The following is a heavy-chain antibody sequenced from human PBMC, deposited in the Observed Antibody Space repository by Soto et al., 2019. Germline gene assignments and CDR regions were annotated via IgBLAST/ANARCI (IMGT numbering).Heavy chain of an antibody. CDR3: VRDWSTFSGMDV. CDR2: IKQDGSEK. J-gene: IGHJ6*02. CDR1: GFTFSTYW. Sequence: LRLSCAASGFTFSTYWMNWVRQAPGKGLEWVANIKQDGSEKYYVDSVKGRFAISRDNAKDSLFLQMNNLRAEDTAVYYCVRDWSTFSGMDVWGQGTTVTVSS. V-gene: IGHV3-7*01.